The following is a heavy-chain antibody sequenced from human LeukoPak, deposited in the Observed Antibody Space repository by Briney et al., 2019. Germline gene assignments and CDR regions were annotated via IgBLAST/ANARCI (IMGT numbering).Heavy chain of an antibody. D-gene: IGHD3-10*01. Sequence: GGSLRLSCAASGFTFSSYAMSWVRQAPGKGLEWVSAISGSGGSTYYADSVKGRFTISRDNSKNTLYLQMNSLRAEDTAVYYCAKDCGYYYGSGSYGVDYWGQGTLVTVSS. CDR3: AKDCGYYYGSGSYGVDY. CDR2: ISGSGGST. V-gene: IGHV3-23*01. J-gene: IGHJ4*02. CDR1: GFTFSSYA.